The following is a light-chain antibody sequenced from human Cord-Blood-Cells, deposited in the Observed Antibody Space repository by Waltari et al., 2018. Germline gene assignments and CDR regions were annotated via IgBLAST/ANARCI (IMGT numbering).Light chain of an antibody. CDR1: QSVSSSY. Sequence: IVLTQSPGTLSLSPGERATLACRASQSVSSSYLAWYQQKPGQAPRLLIYGASSRATGIPDMFSGSGSGTDFTLTISRLEPEDFAVYYCQQYGSSPLTFGGGTKVEIK. J-gene: IGKJ4*01. V-gene: IGKV3-20*01. CDR2: GAS. CDR3: QQYGSSPLT.